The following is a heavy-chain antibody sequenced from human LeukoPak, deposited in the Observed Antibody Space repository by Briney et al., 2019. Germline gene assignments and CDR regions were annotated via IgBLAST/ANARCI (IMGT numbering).Heavy chain of an antibody. CDR1: GCTFTSYG. V-gene: IGHV1-18*01. CDR3: ARESLRIAAAGTTAYYFDY. Sequence: ASVKVSCKASGCTFTSYGISWVRQAPGQGLEWMGWISAYNGNTNYAQKLQGRVTMTTDTSTSTAYMGLRSLRSDDTAVYYCARESLRIAAAGTTAYYFDYWGQGTLVTVSS. CDR2: ISAYNGNT. J-gene: IGHJ4*02. D-gene: IGHD6-13*01.